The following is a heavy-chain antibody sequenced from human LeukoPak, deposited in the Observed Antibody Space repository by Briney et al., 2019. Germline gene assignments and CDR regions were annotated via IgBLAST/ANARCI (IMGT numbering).Heavy chain of an antibody. V-gene: IGHV3-33*01. CDR2: IWYDGSNK. J-gene: IGHJ4*02. Sequence: HPGGSLRLSCAASGFTFSSYGMHWVRQAPGKGLEWVAVIWYDGSNKYYADSVKGRFTISRDNSKNTLYLQMNSLRAEDTAVYYCASWVGATDFDYWGQGTLVTVSS. D-gene: IGHD1-26*01. CDR1: GFTFSSYG. CDR3: ASWVGATDFDY.